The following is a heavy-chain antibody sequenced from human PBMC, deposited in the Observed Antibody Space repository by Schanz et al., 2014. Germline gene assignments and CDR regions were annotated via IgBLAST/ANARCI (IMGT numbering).Heavy chain of an antibody. D-gene: IGHD5-12*01. Sequence: EVQLEESGGGLVQPGGSLRVSCAATGFTFSDYAMSWVRQAPGKGLEWVSAITDSGGSTYYADSVKGRFTISRDNSKNTLYLQMNSLRAEDTAVYFCARDEGRDGYNLAFDVWGQGTLVTVSS. J-gene: IGHJ3*01. CDR2: ITDSGGST. V-gene: IGHV3-23*04. CDR1: GFTFSDYA. CDR3: ARDEGRDGYNLAFDV.